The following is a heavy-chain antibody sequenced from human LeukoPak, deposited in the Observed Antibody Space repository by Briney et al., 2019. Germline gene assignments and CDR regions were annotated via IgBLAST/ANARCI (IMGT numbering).Heavy chain of an antibody. CDR3: ARGEVDDYGDYYYYYGMDV. CDR1: GFTFSSYW. V-gene: IGHV3-7*01. D-gene: IGHD4-17*01. J-gene: IGHJ6*02. Sequence: GGSLRLSCAASGFTFSSYWMSWVRQAPGKGLDRLANIKQDGSEKSYVYSVRCRFTISRDNAKNTLYLQMNSLRAEDTAVYYCARGEVDDYGDYYYYYGMDVWGQGTTVTVSS. CDR2: IKQDGSEK.